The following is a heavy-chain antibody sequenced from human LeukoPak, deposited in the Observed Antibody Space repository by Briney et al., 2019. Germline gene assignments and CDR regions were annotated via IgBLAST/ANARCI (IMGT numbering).Heavy chain of an antibody. V-gene: IGHV3-11*05. CDR1: GFTFSDYY. CDR2: ISKSGTST. CDR3: ARVRSSGSPLDY. Sequence: GGSLRLSCAASGFTFSDYYMSWIHQAPGKGLEWVSYISKSGTSTKYADSVKGRFSISRDNAKQSLYLQLTSLTAEDTAVYYCARVRSSGSPLDYWGQGTLVTVSS. J-gene: IGHJ4*02. D-gene: IGHD3-10*01.